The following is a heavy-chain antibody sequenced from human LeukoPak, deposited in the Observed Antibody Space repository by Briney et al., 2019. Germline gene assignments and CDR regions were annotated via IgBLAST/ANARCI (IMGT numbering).Heavy chain of an antibody. J-gene: IGHJ4*02. CDR3: ARRMVRGFSNR. CDR1: GGSISSSSYY. CDR2: IYYSGST. Sequence: PSETLSLTCTISGGSISSSSYYWGWIRQPPGKGLEWIGSIYYSGSTYYNPSLKSRVTISVDTSKNQFSLKLSSVTAADTAVYYCARRMVRGFSNRWGQGTLVTVSS. V-gene: IGHV4-39*01. D-gene: IGHD3-10*01.